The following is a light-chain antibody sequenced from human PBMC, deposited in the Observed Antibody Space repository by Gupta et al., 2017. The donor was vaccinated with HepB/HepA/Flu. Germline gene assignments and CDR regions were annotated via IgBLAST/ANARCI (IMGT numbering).Light chain of an antibody. CDR1: SSNIGTNP. Sequence: SLLPPPPSASGTPGQRVTISCSGSSSNIGTNPVNWYQQLPRTAPKLLIYSSNQRPSGVPDRFSGSKSGTSASLAISGLQSEDEADYYCAVWDDSLSGPVFGGGTKLTVL. CDR3: AVWDDSLSGPV. CDR2: SSN. V-gene: IGLV1-44*01. J-gene: IGLJ3*02.